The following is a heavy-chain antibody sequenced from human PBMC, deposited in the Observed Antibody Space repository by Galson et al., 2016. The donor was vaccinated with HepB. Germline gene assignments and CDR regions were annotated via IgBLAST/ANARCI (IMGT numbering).Heavy chain of an antibody. Sequence: SGGTFSNYGFSWVRQAPGQGLEWMGGIIPIFGAANYEQKFQGRVTISADEATNTVYMELSSLTSEDTAVYYCARDRSSGWFDSSDIWGQGTMVTVSS. D-gene: IGHD6-19*01. V-gene: IGHV1-69*01. CDR3: ARDRSSGWFDSSDI. CDR2: IIPIFGAA. CDR1: GGTFSNYG. J-gene: IGHJ3*02.